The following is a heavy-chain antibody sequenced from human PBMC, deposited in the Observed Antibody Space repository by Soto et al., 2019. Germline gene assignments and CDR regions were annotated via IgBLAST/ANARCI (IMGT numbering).Heavy chain of an antibody. CDR3: AKGSWVRDPTIYYYYYGMDV. CDR2: ISGSGGST. D-gene: IGHD3-10*01. V-gene: IGHV3-23*01. Sequence: EVQLLESGGGLVQPGGSLRLSCAASGFTFSSYAMSWVRQAPGKGLEWVSAISGSGGSTYYADSVKGRFTISRDNSKNTLYLHMKSLRAEDTAVYYCAKGSWVRDPTIYYYYYGMDVWGQGTTVTVSS. CDR1: GFTFSSYA. J-gene: IGHJ6*02.